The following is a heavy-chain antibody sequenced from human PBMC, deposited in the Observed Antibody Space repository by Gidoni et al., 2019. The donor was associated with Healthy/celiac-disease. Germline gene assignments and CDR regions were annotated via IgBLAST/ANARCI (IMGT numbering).Heavy chain of an antibody. J-gene: IGHJ4*02. D-gene: IGHD2-15*01. CDR1: GGSISSYY. Sequence: QVQLQESGPGLVKPSETLSLTCTVYGGSISSYYWSWIRQPPGKGLEWIGYIYYSGSTNYNPSLKSRVTISVDTSKNQFSLKLSSVTAADTAVYYCARVEGHCSGGSCYPGDYWGQGTLVTVSS. CDR2: IYYSGST. V-gene: IGHV4-59*01. CDR3: ARVEGHCSGGSCYPGDY.